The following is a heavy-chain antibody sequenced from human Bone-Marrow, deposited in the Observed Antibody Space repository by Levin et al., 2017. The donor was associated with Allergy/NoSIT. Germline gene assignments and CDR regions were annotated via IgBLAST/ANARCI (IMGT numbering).Heavy chain of an antibody. V-gene: IGHV3-15*07. D-gene: IGHD6-13*01. CDR1: GFTFSNAW. CDR3: TVSSWYRS. CDR2: IKSKSDGGST. Sequence: GGSLRLSCAASGFTFSNAWMNWVRQAPGKGLEWVGRIKSKSDGGSTDYAAPVKGRFTISRDDSKNTLYLQMNSLQSEDTGVYYCTVSSWYRSWGQGTLVTVSS. J-gene: IGHJ4*02.